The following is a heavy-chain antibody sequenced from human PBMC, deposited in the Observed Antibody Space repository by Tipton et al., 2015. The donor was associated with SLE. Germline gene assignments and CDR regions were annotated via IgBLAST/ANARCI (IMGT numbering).Heavy chain of an antibody. CDR2: ISYSGST. Sequence: LRLSCAASGFTFSKYWMHWIRQPPGKGLEWIGWISYSGSTNFNPSLKSRVTISIDTSGSQFSLSLTSVTAADTAVYYCARMPPGGWNYYFDYWGQGTPVTVSS. V-gene: IGHV4-59*01. CDR3: ARMPPGGWNYYFDY. J-gene: IGHJ4*02. CDR1: GFTFSKYW. D-gene: IGHD1-7*01.